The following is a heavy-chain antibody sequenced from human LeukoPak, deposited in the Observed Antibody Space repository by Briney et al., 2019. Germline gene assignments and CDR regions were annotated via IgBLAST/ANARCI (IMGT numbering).Heavy chain of an antibody. CDR2: IYHSGNT. Sequence: SETLSLTCAVYGGSFSGCYWSWIRQPPGKGLEWVGDIYHSGNTNYNPSLKSRVTISVDTSKNQFSLKLSSVTAADTAVYYCARSQGNYYDSSGYYSWGQGTLVTVSS. CDR3: ARSQGNYYDSSGYYS. CDR1: GGSFSGCY. D-gene: IGHD3-22*01. J-gene: IGHJ4*02. V-gene: IGHV4-34*01.